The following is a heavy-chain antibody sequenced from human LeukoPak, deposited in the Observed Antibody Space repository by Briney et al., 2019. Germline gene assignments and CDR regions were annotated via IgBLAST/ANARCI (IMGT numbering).Heavy chain of an antibody. V-gene: IGHV3-49*03. CDR2: IRSKTYGGAP. CDR3: TRVRYGGYGALDY. J-gene: IGHJ4*02. D-gene: IGHD5-12*01. Sequence: GGSLRLSCTTSGFAFGDYAMSWFRQAPGKGPQWVGFIRSKTYGGAPQYAASVEGRFTISRDDSKSIVFLQMNSLKTEDTAVYYCTRVRYGGYGALDYWGQRTLVTVSS. CDR1: GFAFGDYA.